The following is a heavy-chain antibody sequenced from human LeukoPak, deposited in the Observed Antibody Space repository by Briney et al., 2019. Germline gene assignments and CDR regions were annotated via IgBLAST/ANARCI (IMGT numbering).Heavy chain of an antibody. V-gene: IGHV3-7*01. Sequence: GGSLRLSCAASGFTFSSYWMSWVRQAPGKGLEWVANIKQDGSEKYYVDSVKGRFTISRDNAKNSLYLQMNSLRAEDTAVYYCARDTDSDYGGNSDPYYFDYWGQGTLVTVSS. CDR3: ARDTDSDYGGNSDPYYFDY. D-gene: IGHD4-23*01. J-gene: IGHJ4*02. CDR2: IKQDGSEK. CDR1: GFTFSSYW.